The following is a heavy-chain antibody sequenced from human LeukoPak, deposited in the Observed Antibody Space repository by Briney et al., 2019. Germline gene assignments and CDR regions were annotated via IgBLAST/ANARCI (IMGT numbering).Heavy chain of an antibody. J-gene: IGHJ4*02. CDR1: GDSISSSGYY. CDR2: MYYGGNT. Sequence: SETPSLTCSVSGDSISSSGYYWGWIRQPPGKGPEWIGSMYYGGNTYYNASLKSRVTISVDTSKNLFSLKLNSVTAADTGVYYCARSKNGKCDYWGQGTLVTVSS. CDR3: ARSKNGKCDY. D-gene: IGHD1-26*01. V-gene: IGHV4-39*07.